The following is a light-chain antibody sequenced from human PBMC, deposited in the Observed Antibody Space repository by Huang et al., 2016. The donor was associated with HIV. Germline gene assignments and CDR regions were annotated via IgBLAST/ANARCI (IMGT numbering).Light chain of an antibody. J-gene: IGKJ5*01. CDR3: QQYNNWPPIT. Sequence: EIVMTQSPATLSVSLGERVTLSCRASETVSSSLAWYQQKSGQATRLRIYDASTRATGVPARFSGSGSGTEFTLTISSLQSEDFAVYYCQQYNNWPPITFGQGTRLDIK. V-gene: IGKV3-15*01. CDR2: DAS. CDR1: ETVSSS.